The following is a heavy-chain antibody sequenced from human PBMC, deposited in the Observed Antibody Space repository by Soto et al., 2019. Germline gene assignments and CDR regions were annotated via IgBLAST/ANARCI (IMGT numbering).Heavy chain of an antibody. CDR3: ARLDILTGQGY. J-gene: IGHJ4*02. Sequence: PSETLSLTCTVSGGSISSSSYYWGWIRQPPGKGLEWIGSIYYSGSTYYNPSLKSRVTISVDTSKNQFSLKLSSVTAADTAVYYCARLDILTGQGYWGQGTLVTVSS. CDR2: IYYSGST. V-gene: IGHV4-39*01. D-gene: IGHD3-9*01. CDR1: GGSISSSSYY.